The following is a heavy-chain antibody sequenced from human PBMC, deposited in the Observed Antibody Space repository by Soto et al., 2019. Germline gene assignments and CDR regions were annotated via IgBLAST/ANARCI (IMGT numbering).Heavy chain of an antibody. CDR2: ISGSGGST. V-gene: IGHV3-23*01. Sequence: GGSLRLSCAASGFTFSNYAMSWVRQAPGKGLEWVSGISGSGGSTYYADSVKGRFTISRDNSKNTLYLQMNSLRAEDTAVYYCAKGYNYYDSTGPTAFDIWGQGTMVTVSS. D-gene: IGHD3-22*01. CDR3: AKGYNYYDSTGPTAFDI. J-gene: IGHJ3*02. CDR1: GFTFSNYA.